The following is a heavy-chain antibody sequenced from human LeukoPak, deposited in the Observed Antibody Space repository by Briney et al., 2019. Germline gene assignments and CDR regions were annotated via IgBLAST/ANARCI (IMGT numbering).Heavy chain of an antibody. D-gene: IGHD2-8*01. J-gene: IGHJ5*02. CDR3: ASEYCTNGVCYNP. Sequence: GGSLRLSCAPSAFTVSDYYMSWIRQAPGKGLEWVSYISASGSSIYYADSVKGRFTISRDNAKNSLYLQMNSLTTEDTAVYYCASEYCTNGVCYNPWGQGTLVTVSS. V-gene: IGHV3-11*01. CDR2: ISASGSSI. CDR1: AFTVSDYY.